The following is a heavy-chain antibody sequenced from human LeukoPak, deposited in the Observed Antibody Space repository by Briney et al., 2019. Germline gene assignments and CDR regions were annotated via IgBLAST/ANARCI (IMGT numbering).Heavy chain of an antibody. Sequence: GGSLRLSCAASGFTVSSDYMTWARQAPGKGLEWVSVIHTDGITHCADSVKGRFTISRDKSTNTLYLQMDSLRAEDTAVYYCARHDYAEYWGQGTLVTVSS. J-gene: IGHJ4*02. V-gene: IGHV3-53*01. CDR1: GFTVSSDY. CDR3: ARHDYAEY. CDR2: IHTDGIT.